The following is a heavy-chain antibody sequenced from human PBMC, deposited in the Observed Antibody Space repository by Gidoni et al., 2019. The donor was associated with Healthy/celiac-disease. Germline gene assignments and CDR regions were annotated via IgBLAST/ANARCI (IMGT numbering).Heavy chain of an antibody. CDR2: IYHSGST. CDR3: ARGLSGWARAFDI. CDR1: GGSISSGGYS. V-gene: IGHV4-30-2*01. D-gene: IGHD1-26*01. Sequence: LQLQESGSGLVQPAQTLSLTCAVSGGSISSGGYSWSWIRQPPGKGLEWIGYIYHSGSTYYNPSLKSRVTISVDRSKNQFSLKLSSVTAADTAVYYCARGLSGWARAFDIWGQGTMVTVSS. J-gene: IGHJ3*02.